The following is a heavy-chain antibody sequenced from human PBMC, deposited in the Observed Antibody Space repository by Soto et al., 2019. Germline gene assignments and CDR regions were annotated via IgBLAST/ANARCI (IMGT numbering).Heavy chain of an antibody. J-gene: IGHJ4*02. V-gene: IGHV3-23*01. CDR3: TKNYYFDS. CDR2: INIVGGNT. CDR1: GFTFSNYA. Sequence: GGSLRLSCAAAGFTFSNYAMSWVRQAPGKALEWVSSINIVGGNTNYADSVRGRFTMSRDDSKNTVFLQMNSLRAEDTAIYYCTKNYYFDSWGQGTLVTVSS.